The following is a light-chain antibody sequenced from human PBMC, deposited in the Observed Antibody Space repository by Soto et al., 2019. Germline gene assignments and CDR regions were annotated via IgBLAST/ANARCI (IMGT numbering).Light chain of an antibody. V-gene: IGKV3D-15*01. Sequence: EVVMTQSPATLSVSPGDRATLSCRASQSVGNDLAWYQQKPGQAPRLLIYDASTRATGIPARFSGSGSGTEFTLTISSLLSEDFAVYSCQQHNNWPLTLGGGTKVDIK. CDR1: QSVGND. J-gene: IGKJ4*01. CDR2: DAS. CDR3: QQHNNWPLT.